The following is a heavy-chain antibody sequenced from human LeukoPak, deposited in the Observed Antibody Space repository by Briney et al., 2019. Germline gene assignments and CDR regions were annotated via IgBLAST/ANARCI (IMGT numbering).Heavy chain of an antibody. CDR3: ARARLNTYYLRYFDWLAGGFDY. D-gene: IGHD3-9*01. CDR1: GFTFSSYE. V-gene: IGHV3-48*03. CDR2: ISSSGSTI. Sequence: GGSLRLSCAASGFTFSSYEMNWVRQAPGKGLEWVSYISSSGSTIYYADSVKGRFTISRDNAKNSLYLQMNSLRAEDKAVYYCARARLNTYYLRYFDWLAGGFDYWGQGTLVTVSS. J-gene: IGHJ4*02.